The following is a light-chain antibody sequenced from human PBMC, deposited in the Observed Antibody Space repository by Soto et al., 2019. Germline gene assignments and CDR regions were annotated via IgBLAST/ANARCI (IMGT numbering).Light chain of an antibody. CDR2: DVS. V-gene: IGLV2-14*01. J-gene: IGLJ2*01. CDR3: SSYTSSSTLVV. Sequence: QSALTQPASVSGSPGQSITISCTGTSSDVGGYNYVSWYQQHPGKAPKLMIYDVSNRPSGFSNRFSGSKSGNTASLTISGLHAEDDADYYCSSYTSSSTLVVFGGGTKLTVL. CDR1: SSDVGGYNY.